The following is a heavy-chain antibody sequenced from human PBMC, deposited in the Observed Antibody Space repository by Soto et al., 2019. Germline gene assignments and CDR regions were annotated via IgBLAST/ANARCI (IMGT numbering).Heavy chain of an antibody. V-gene: IGHV3-21*02. Sequence: EVQLLQSGGGLVKPGGSLRLSCATSGFTFSRCDMNWVRQAPGKGLEWVSSISSTTNYIYYGDSMKGRFTISRDNAKNSLYLEMNSLRAEDTAVYYCARESEDLTSNFDYWGQGTLVTVSS. J-gene: IGHJ4*02. CDR2: ISSTTNYI. CDR1: GFTFSRCD. CDR3: ARESEDLTSNFDY.